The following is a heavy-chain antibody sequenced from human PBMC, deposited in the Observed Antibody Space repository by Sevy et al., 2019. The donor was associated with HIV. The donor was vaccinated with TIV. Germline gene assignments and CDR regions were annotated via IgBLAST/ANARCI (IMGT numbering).Heavy chain of an antibody. CDR2: IRSKAYGGTT. J-gene: IGHJ3*02. CDR1: GFTFGDYA. CDR3: TRDTGRPEGAVTVFGVVTLDAFDI. Sequence: GGCLRLSCTASGFTFGDYAMSWFRQAPGKGLEWLGFIRSKAYGGTTEYAASVKGRFTISRDDSISIAYLQMNSQKTEVTAVYYCTRDTGRPEGAVTVFGVVTLDAFDIWGQGTMVTVSS. D-gene: IGHD3-3*01. V-gene: IGHV3-49*03.